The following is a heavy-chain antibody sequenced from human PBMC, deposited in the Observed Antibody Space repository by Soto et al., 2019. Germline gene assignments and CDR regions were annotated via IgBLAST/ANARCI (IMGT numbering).Heavy chain of an antibody. CDR2: IWYDGSNK. CDR1: GFTFSSYG. J-gene: IGHJ6*02. Sequence: GGSLRLSCAASGFTFSSYGMHWVRQAPGKGLEWVAVIWYDGSNKYYADSVKGRFTISRDNSKNTLYLQMNSLRAEDTAVYYCARDPYYDFRSGYHYHYYYYGMDVWGQGTTVTVSS. V-gene: IGHV3-33*01. CDR3: ARDPYYDFRSGYHYHYYYYGMDV. D-gene: IGHD3-3*01.